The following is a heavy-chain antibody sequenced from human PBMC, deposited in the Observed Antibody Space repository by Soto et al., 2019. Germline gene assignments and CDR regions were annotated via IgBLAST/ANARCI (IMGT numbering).Heavy chain of an antibody. J-gene: IGHJ4*02. CDR2: IGTAGDT. CDR3: ARTSIAAAGAPFDY. CDR1: GFTFSSYD. Sequence: PGGSLRLSCAASGFTFSSYDMHWVRQATGKGLEWVSAIGTAGDTYYPGSVKGRFTISRENAKNSLYLQMNSLRAGDTAVYYCARTSIAAAGAPFDYWGQGTLVTVSS. V-gene: IGHV3-13*04. D-gene: IGHD6-13*01.